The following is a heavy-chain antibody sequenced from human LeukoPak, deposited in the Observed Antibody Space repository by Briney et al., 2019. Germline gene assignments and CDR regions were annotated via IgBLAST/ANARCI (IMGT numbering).Heavy chain of an antibody. J-gene: IGHJ6*02. CDR2: ICPGDSDT. Sequence: GESLKISCKGSGYSFTSYWIGWVRQMPGKGLEWMGIICPGDSDTRCSPSFQGQVTISADKSISTAYLQWSSLKASDTAMYYCALGISGSPLYYYYYGMDVWGQGTTVTVSS. D-gene: IGHD3-22*01. V-gene: IGHV5-51*01. CDR1: GYSFTSYW. CDR3: ALGISGSPLYYYYYGMDV.